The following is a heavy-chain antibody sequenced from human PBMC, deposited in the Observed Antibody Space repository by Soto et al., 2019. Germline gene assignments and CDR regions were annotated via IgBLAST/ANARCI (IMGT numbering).Heavy chain of an antibody. CDR1: GGSISSGGYY. Sequence: SETLSLTCTVSGGSISSGGYYWSWIRQHPGKGLEWIGYIYYSGSTYYNPSLKSRVTISVDTSKNQFSLKLSSVTAADTAVYYCARDKYYDFWSGTPDYGMDVWGQGTTVTVS. J-gene: IGHJ6*02. CDR2: IYYSGST. V-gene: IGHV4-31*03. D-gene: IGHD3-3*01. CDR3: ARDKYYDFWSGTPDYGMDV.